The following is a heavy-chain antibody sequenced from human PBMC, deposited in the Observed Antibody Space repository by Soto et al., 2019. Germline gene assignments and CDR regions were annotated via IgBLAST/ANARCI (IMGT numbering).Heavy chain of an antibody. CDR1: GFTFSSYG. D-gene: IGHD1-26*01. CDR2: ISFDGNYK. Sequence: QVQLAESGGGVAQPGRSLRLSCVGSGFTFSSYGMHWVRQAPGKGLEWLAVISFDGNYKYHADSVKGRFTISRVNFKNTLFLEMSRLRPEDTSVYYYVTDNWHSGSSVSSSLDLWARGTLVSVSS. J-gene: IGHJ2*01. V-gene: IGHV3-30*03. CDR3: VTDNWHSGSSVSSSLDL.